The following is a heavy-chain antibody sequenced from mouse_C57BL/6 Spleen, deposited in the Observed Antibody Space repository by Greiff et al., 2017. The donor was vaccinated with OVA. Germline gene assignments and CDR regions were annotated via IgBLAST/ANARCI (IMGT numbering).Heavy chain of an antibody. CDR3: AREELRLRSWFAY. D-gene: IGHD3-2*02. Sequence: QVQLQQPGAELVKPGASVKMSCKASGYTFTSYWITWVKQRPGQGLEWIGDIYPGSGSTNYNEKFKSKATLTVDTSSSTAYMQLSSLTSEDSAVYYCAREELRLRSWFAYWGQGTLVTVSA. CDR2: IYPGSGST. V-gene: IGHV1-55*01. CDR1: GYTFTSYW. J-gene: IGHJ3*01.